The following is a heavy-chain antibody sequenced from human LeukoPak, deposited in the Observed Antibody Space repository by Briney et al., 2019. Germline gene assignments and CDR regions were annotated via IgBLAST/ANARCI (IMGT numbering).Heavy chain of an antibody. V-gene: IGHV4-39*02. CDR1: GGSISTSSYY. Sequence: SETLSLTCTVSGGSISTSSYYWGWIRQPPGKGLEWIGSLYYSGSTNYSPSFKSRVTISVDTSDKHFSLKLTTVTAADTAVYYCATPKLWGQGTLVTVSS. J-gene: IGHJ4*02. CDR2: LYYSGST. CDR3: ATPKL.